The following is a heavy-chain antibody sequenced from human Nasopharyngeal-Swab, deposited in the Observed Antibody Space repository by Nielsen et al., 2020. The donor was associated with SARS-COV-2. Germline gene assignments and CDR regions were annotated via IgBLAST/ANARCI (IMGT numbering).Heavy chain of an antibody. CDR3: TRSSPPLIPDAIDNFEYSSSAYWYFDL. D-gene: IGHD6-6*01. J-gene: IGHJ2*01. V-gene: IGHV3-49*03. CDR2: IRSKAYGGTT. CDR1: GFTFGDYA. Sequence: PGGSLRLSCTASGFTFGDYAMSWFRQAPGKGLEWVGFIRSKAYGGTTEYAASVKGRFTISRNDSKSIAYLQMNSLKTEDTAVYYCTRSSPPLIPDAIDNFEYSSSAYWYFDLWGRGTLVTVSS.